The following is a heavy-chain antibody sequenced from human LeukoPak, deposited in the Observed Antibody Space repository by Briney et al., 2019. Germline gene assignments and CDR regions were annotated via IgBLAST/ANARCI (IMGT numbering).Heavy chain of an antibody. D-gene: IGHD3-22*01. V-gene: IGHV4-30-4*01. J-gene: IGHJ4*02. CDR3: ARVIEHYDSSGTYYFDY. CDR2: IYYSGST. CDR1: GGSISSGDYY. Sequence: NPSETLSLTCTVSGGSISSGDYYWSWIRQPPGKGLEWIGYIYYSGSTYYNPSLKSRVTISVDTSKNQFSLKLSSVTAADTAVYYCARVIEHYDSSGTYYFDYWGQGTLVTVSS.